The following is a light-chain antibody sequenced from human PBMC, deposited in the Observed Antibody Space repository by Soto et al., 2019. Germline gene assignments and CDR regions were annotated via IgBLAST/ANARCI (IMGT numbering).Light chain of an antibody. CDR3: QQRMNWPRT. Sequence: EIVLTQSPATLSLSPGERATLSCRASQSLYRNLAWYQQKPGQAPRLLIYDASNRATGIPAMFSGSGSGTDFTLTSSSVEPEDFAVYYCQQRMNWPRTFGGGTKVEVK. CDR1: QSLYRN. J-gene: IGKJ4*01. V-gene: IGKV3-11*01. CDR2: DAS.